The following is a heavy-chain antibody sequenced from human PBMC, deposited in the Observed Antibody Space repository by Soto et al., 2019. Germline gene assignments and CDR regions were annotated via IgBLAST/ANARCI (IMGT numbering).Heavy chain of an antibody. CDR1: GGSISSGGYY. CDR2: IYYSGST. D-gene: IGHD6-13*01. J-gene: IGHJ4*02. CDR3: AREGRIAAAGGVDY. Sequence: SETLSLTCTVSGGSISSGGYYWSWIRQHPGKGLEWIGYIYYSGSTYYNPSLKSRVTISVDTSKNQFSLKLSSVTAADTAVYYCAREGRIAAAGGVDYWGQGTLVTVSS. V-gene: IGHV4-31*03.